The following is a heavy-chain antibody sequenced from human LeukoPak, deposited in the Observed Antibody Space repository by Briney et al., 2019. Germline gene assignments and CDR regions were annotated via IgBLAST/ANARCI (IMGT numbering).Heavy chain of an antibody. D-gene: IGHD2-15*01. V-gene: IGHV1-2*02. CDR3: ARDRCSGGSCYSRAGGYYYMDV. J-gene: IGHJ6*03. Sequence: ASVKVSCKASGYTFTGYYMHWVRQAPGQGLEWMGWINPNSGGTNYAQKFQGRVTMTRDTSISTAYMELSRLRSDDTAVYYCARDRCSGGSCYSRAGGYYYMDVWGKGTTVTVSS. CDR2: INPNSGGT. CDR1: GYTFTGYY.